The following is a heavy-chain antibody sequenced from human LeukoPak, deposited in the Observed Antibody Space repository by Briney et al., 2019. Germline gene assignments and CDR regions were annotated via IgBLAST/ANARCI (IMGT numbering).Heavy chain of an antibody. J-gene: IGHJ4*02. D-gene: IGHD3-9*01. CDR2: IYHSGST. V-gene: IGHV4-4*02. CDR1: GGSLSSSNW. CDR3: ARSNGDYDILTGYLD. Sequence: SGTLSLTCAVSGGSLSSSNWWSWVRQPPGKGLEWIGEIYHSGSTNYNPSLKSRVTISVDKSKNQFSLKLSSVTAADTAVYYCARSNGDYDILTGYLDWGQGTLVTVSS.